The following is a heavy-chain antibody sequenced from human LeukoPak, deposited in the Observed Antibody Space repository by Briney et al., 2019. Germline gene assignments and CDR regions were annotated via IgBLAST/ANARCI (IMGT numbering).Heavy chain of an antibody. CDR3: ATARYCSGGSCYSGMAVY. J-gene: IGHJ4*02. D-gene: IGHD2-15*01. CDR2: IYYSGST. CDR1: GGSISSGDYY. Sequence: SETLSLTCTVSGGSISSGDYYWSWIRQPPGKGLEWIGYIYYSGSTYYNPSLKSRVTISVDTSMNQFSLKLSSVTAADTAVYYCATARYCSGGSCYSGMAVYWGQGTLVTVSS. V-gene: IGHV4-30-4*08.